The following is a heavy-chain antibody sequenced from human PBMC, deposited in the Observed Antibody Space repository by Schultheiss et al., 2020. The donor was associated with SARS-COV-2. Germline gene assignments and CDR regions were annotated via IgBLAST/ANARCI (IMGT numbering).Heavy chain of an antibody. V-gene: IGHV4-34*01. J-gene: IGHJ5*02. CDR1: GGSFSGYY. D-gene: IGHD2-2*01. Sequence: SETLSLTCAVYGGSFSGYYWSWIRQPPGKGLEWIGEINHSGSTNYNPSLKSRVTISVDTSKNQFSLKLSSVTAADTAVYYCARGRARGVVVPLDPWGQGTLVTVS. CDR3: ARGRARGVVVPLDP. CDR2: INHSGST.